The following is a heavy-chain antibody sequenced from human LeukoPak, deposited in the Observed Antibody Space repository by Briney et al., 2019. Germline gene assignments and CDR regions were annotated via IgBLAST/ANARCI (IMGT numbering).Heavy chain of an antibody. D-gene: IGHD4-17*01. V-gene: IGHV4-38-2*02. CDR3: AREHYGDYSLDY. J-gene: IGHJ4*02. CDR1: GYSISSGYY. CDR2: IYHSGST. Sequence: SETLSLTCTVSGYSISSGYYWGWIRQPPGKGLEWIGSIYHSGSTYYNPSLKSRVTISVDTSKNQFSLKLSSVTAADTAVYYCAREHYGDYSLDYWGQGTLVTVSS.